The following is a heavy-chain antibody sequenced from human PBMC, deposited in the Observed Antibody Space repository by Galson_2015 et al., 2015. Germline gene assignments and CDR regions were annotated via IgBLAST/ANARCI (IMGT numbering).Heavy chain of an antibody. J-gene: IGHJ3*02. V-gene: IGHV1-46*01. D-gene: IGHD3-16*01. CDR3: ARDQKTRPVFAVLIPPNAGDAFDI. Sequence: SVKVSCKASGYMFSFYYIHWVRQAPGQGLERMGVIAPSGGGTTYAQKFQDRLTLTRETSTSTVYMELPSLTVEDPVTYYCARDQKTRPVFAVLIPPNAGDAFDIWGQGTMVTVSS. CDR2: IAPSGGGT. CDR1: GYMFSFYY.